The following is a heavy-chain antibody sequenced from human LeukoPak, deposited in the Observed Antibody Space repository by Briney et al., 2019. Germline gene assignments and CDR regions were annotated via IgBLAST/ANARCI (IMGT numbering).Heavy chain of an antibody. CDR1: GGSISSSSYH. CDR3: AGHHPRNTVDF. CDR2: ISDIGSI. J-gene: IGHJ4*02. Sequence: SETLSLTCTVSGGSISSSSYHWGWIRQPPGKGLEWIAYISDIGSINYSPSLKSRVTISLDTSKNQFSLKLSSVTAADTAVYYCAGHHPRNTVDFWGQGTLVTVSS. D-gene: IGHD2/OR15-2a*01. V-gene: IGHV4-61*05.